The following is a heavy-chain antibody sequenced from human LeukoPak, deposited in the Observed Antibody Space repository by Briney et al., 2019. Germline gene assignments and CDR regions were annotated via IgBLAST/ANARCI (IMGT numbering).Heavy chain of an antibody. Sequence: PGGSLRLSCAASGFTFSSYAMSWVRQAPGKGLEWVAVISYDGSNKYYADSVKGRFTISRDNSKNTLYLQMNSLRAEDTAVYYCARAKDYYYMDVWGKGTTVTVSS. J-gene: IGHJ6*03. CDR3: ARAKDYYYMDV. CDR1: GFTFSSYA. V-gene: IGHV3-30*04. CDR2: ISYDGSNK.